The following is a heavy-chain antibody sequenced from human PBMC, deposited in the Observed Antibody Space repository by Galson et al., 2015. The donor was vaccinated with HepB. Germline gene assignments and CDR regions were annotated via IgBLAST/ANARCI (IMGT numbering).Heavy chain of an antibody. J-gene: IGHJ6*03. CDR1: GFTFSSYW. CDR2: IKQDGSEK. CDR3: AREGCSSTSCYPINHYYYYMDV. D-gene: IGHD2-2*01. V-gene: IGHV3-7*01. Sequence: SLRLSCAASGFTFSSYWMSWVRQAPGKGLEWVANIKQDGSEKYYVDSVKGRFTISRDNAKNSLYLQMNSLRAEDTAVYYCAREGCSSTSCYPINHYYYYMDVWGKGTTVTVSS.